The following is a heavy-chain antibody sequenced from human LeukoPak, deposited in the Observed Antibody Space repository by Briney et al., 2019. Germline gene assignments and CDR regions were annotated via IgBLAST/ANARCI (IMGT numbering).Heavy chain of an antibody. D-gene: IGHD3-22*01. CDR1: GGSISSSSYY. Sequence: PSETLSLTCTVSGGSISSSSYYWGWIRQPPGKGLEWIGSIYHSGSTYYNPSLKSRVTISVDTSKNQFSLKLSSVTAADTAVYYCARHSPLYYYDSSGYFDYWGQGTLVTVSS. V-gene: IGHV4-39*01. CDR2: IYHSGST. J-gene: IGHJ4*02. CDR3: ARHSPLYYYDSSGYFDY.